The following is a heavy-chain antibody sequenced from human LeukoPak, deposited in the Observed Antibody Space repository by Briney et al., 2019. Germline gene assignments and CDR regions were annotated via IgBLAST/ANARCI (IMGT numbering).Heavy chain of an antibody. CDR2: IIPIFCTA. CDR1: GGTFSSYA. CDR3: ARGQLIATIPYYFDY. D-gene: IGHD5-24*01. J-gene: IGHJ4*02. Sequence: SVKVSFKASGGTFSSYAISWVRQAPGQGLEWMGGIIPIFCTANYAQKFQGRVTITTSESTSTAYMELSSLRSEDKAVYYCARGQLIATIPYYFDYWGQGTLVTVSS. V-gene: IGHV1-69*05.